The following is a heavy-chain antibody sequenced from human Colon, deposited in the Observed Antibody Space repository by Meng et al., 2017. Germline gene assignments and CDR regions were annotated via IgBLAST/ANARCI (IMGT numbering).Heavy chain of an antibody. D-gene: IGHD3/OR15-3a*01. Sequence: QVRMVESGGVVVQPGRSLRLFCAASGVTFRTYGMHWVRQSPGKGLEWVTLTSYDGSYKSYSDSVRGRFTISRDNSNNTLYLQMNSLRPEDTAVYYCVKGVFGTAAATPFDSWGQGTLVTVSS. V-gene: IGHV3-30*18. CDR3: VKGVFGTAAATPFDS. CDR2: TSYDGSYK. CDR1: GVTFRTYG. J-gene: IGHJ4*02.